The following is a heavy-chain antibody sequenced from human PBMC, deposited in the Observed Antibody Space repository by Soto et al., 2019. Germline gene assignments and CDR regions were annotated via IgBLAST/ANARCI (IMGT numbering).Heavy chain of an antibody. CDR2: IWYDGGSE. V-gene: IGHV3-33*01. CDR1: GFTFSAYG. J-gene: IGHJ4*02. D-gene: IGHD2-2*01. Sequence: QVQLVESGGGVVQPGRSLRLSCAASGFTFSAYGMHWVRQAPGEGLEWVAVIWYDGGSEYYADSVEGRFTVSRDNAKNTVYLHMDTLRGDDTAVYYCARAHGPSLGSCLDFWGQGTLVTVSA. CDR3: ARAHGPSLGSCLDF.